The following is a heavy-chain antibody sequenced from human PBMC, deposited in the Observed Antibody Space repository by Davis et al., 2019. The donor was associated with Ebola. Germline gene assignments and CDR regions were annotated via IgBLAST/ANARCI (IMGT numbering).Heavy chain of an antibody. CDR1: GFTFSGSA. J-gene: IGHJ4*02. Sequence: PGGSLRLSCAASGFTFSGSAMHWVRQASGKGLEWVGRISTKTNNYATAYAASVKGRFSISRDDSRNTAYLQMNSLKTEDTAVYYGTATDDEGGDYWGQGTLVTVSS. CDR3: TATDDEGGDY. CDR2: ISTKTNNYAT. V-gene: IGHV3-73*01. D-gene: IGHD1-1*01.